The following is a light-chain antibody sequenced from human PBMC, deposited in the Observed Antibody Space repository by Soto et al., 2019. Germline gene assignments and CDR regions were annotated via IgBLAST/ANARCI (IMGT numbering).Light chain of an antibody. CDR1: QSLLHSDGYNY. CDR3: MQALQTPWT. J-gene: IGKJ1*01. V-gene: IGKV2-28*01. CDR2: MGS. Sequence: DIVLTQSPLSLPVTPGEPASISCRSSQSLLHSDGYNYLDWYLQRPGQSPQLLICMGSNRASGVPDRFSGSGSGTDLTLTISRVEAEDFGVYYCMQALQTPWTFGQGTQVEIK.